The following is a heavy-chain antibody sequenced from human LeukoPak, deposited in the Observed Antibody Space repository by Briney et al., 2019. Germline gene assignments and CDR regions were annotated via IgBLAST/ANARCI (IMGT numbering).Heavy chain of an antibody. V-gene: IGHV3-74*01. J-gene: IGHJ4*02. CDR1: GFTFSDYW. CDR3: ARDRGPRTGFMVREAYDY. CDR2: INTDGSIT. D-gene: IGHD3-10*01. Sequence: GGSLRLTCAASGFTFSDYWIHWVRQAPGKGLVWVSRINTDGSITNYADSVKGRFSISRDNAKNTLYLQMSSLRAEDTAVYYCARDRGPRTGFMVREAYDYWGQGTLVTVSS.